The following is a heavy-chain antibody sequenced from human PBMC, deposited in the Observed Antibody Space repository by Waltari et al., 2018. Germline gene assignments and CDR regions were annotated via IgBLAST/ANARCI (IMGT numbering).Heavy chain of an antibody. V-gene: IGHV5-51*01. CDR3: ARQNIHSYGYGYFDF. CDR2: IYPGDSNT. CDR1: GYSFAKYC. J-gene: IGHJ4*02. Sequence: EVQLEQSGAEVKKPGESLTISCNGSGYSFAKYCVGWVRQMPGKGLEWMGVIYPGDSNTKYSLSFQGQVTISADTSISTAYLQWSSLKASDTAIYFCARQNIHSYGYGYFDFWGQGTLVTVSS. D-gene: IGHD5-18*01.